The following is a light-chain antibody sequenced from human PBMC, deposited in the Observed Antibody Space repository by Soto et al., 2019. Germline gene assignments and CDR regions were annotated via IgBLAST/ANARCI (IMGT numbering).Light chain of an antibody. CDR1: QSVSTY. J-gene: IGKJ1*01. CDR3: QERSTWRRT. CDR2: DTS. Sequence: EIVLTQSPATLSVSAGEGATLSCRASQSVSTYLAWYQQKPGQAPRLLIYDTSNRATGIPARFSGSGSGTDFSLTISGLEPEDMAVYFCQERSTWRRTFGQGTKVDI. V-gene: IGKV3-11*01.